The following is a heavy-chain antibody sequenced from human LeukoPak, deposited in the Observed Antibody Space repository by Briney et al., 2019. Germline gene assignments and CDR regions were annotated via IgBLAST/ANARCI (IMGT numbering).Heavy chain of an antibody. Sequence: GESLKISCKGSGYSFTSYWIGWVRQMPGKGLEWMGIIYPGDSDTRYSPSFQGQVTISADKSISTAYLQWSSLKAADTAVYYCARDSQGGGYLLHDAFDIWGQGTMVTVSS. J-gene: IGHJ3*02. V-gene: IGHV5-51*01. CDR1: GYSFTSYW. D-gene: IGHD3-22*01. CDR2: IYPGDSDT. CDR3: ARDSQGGGYLLHDAFDI.